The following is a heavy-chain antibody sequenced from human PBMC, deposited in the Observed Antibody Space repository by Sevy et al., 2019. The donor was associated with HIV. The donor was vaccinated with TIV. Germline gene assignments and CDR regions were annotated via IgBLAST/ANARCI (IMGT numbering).Heavy chain of an antibody. Sequence: GGSLRLSCAASGFTFGSYWMTWVRQAPGKGLEWVANIKEDGSGRFYVDSVRGRFTVSRDNAKNTLYLQMNNLRGEDTALYYCARLYSSSSGRGLDNWGQGALVTVSS. J-gene: IGHJ4*02. CDR1: GFTFGSYW. CDR2: IKEDGSGR. V-gene: IGHV3-7*01. D-gene: IGHD6-6*01. CDR3: ARLYSSSSGRGLDN.